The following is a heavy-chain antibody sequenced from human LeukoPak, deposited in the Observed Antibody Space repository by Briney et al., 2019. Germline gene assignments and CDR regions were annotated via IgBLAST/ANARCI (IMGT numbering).Heavy chain of an antibody. CDR2: IYSGGST. J-gene: IGHJ4*02. D-gene: IGHD3-22*01. V-gene: IGHV3-66*01. CDR3: ARGFRYYDSSGYFDY. CDR1: GFTVSSNY. Sequence: GGSLRLSCSASGFTVSSNYMSWVRQAPGKGLEWVSVIYSGGSTYYADSVKGRFTISRDNSKNTLYLQMNSLRAEDTAVYYCARGFRYYDSSGYFDYWGQGTLVTVSS.